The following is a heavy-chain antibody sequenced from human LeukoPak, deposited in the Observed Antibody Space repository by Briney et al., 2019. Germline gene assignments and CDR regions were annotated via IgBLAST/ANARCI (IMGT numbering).Heavy chain of an antibody. CDR2: IYYSGST. J-gene: IGHJ4*02. D-gene: IGHD4-17*01. Sequence: SETLSLTCTVSGGSISSYYWSWIRQPPGKGLEWIGYIYYSGSTNYNPSLKSRVTISVDTSKNQFSLKLSSVTAADTAVYYCARGGGLYGDSPVDYWGQGTLVTVSS. CDR3: ARGGGLYGDSPVDY. CDR1: GGSISSYY. V-gene: IGHV4-59*01.